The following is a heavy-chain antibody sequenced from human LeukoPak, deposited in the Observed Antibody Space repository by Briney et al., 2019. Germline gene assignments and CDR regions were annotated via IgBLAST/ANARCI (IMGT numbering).Heavy chain of an antibody. CDR3: ARMEHSTYYYMDV. V-gene: IGHV5-51*01. Sequence: GESLKISCKGSGYSFTNYWIAWVRQMPGKGLEWMGIIYPGDSDTRYSPSFQGQVTISADKSISTAYLQWSGLKASDTAMYYCARMEHSTYYYMDVWGKGTTVTVSS. CDR2: IYPGDSDT. CDR1: GYSFTNYW. D-gene: IGHD1/OR15-1a*01. J-gene: IGHJ6*03.